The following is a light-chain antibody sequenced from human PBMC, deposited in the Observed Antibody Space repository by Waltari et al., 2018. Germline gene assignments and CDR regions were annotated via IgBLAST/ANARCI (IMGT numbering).Light chain of an antibody. CDR1: QSVLYSSNNKNY. V-gene: IGKV4-1*01. CDR2: WAS. Sequence: DIVMTQSPDSLAVSLGERATFNCTSSQSVLYSSNNKNYLAWYQQKPGQPPKLLIYWASIRESGVPDRFSGSGSRTDFTLTINSLQAEDVAVYYCQQYYNTPSTFGPGTKVDIK. CDR3: QQYYNTPST. J-gene: IGKJ3*01.